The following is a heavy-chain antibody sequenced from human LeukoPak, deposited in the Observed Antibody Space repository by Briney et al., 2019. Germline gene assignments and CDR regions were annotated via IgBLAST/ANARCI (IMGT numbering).Heavy chain of an antibody. CDR2: ISGSGGST. J-gene: IGHJ4*02. Sequence: GGSLRLSCAASGFTFSSYAMSWVRQAPGKGLEWVSAISGSGGSTYYADSVKGRFTISRDNSKNTLYLQMDSLRAEDTAVYYCAKDLTGGTVVTAFDYWGQGTLVTVSS. CDR3: AKDLTGGTVVTAFDY. D-gene: IGHD2-21*02. V-gene: IGHV3-23*01. CDR1: GFTFSSYA.